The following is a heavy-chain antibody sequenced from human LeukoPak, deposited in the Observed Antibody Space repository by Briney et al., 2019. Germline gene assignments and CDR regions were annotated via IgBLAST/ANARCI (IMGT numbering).Heavy chain of an antibody. CDR2: ISGTSSTI. Sequence: PGGSLRLSCAASGFTFSSSSMNWVRQAPEKGLEWVSYISGTSSTIYYADSVKGRFTISRDDAKTSLYLQMNSLRAEDTAVYYCARDNYISYFDYWGQGTLVTVSS. D-gene: IGHD5-24*01. CDR1: GFTFSSSS. V-gene: IGHV3-48*01. J-gene: IGHJ4*02. CDR3: ARDNYISYFDY.